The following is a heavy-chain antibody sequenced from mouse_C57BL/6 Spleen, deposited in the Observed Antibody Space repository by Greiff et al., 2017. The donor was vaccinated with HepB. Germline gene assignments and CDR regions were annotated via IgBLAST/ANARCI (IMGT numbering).Heavy chain of an antibody. CDR1: GFTFSSYT. D-gene: IGHD2-3*01. CDR2: ISGGGGNT. V-gene: IGHV5-9*01. Sequence: EVMLVESGGGLVKPGGSLKLSCAASGFTFSSYTMSWVRQTPEKRLEWVATISGGGGNTYYPDSVKGRFTISRDNAKNTLYLQMSSLRSEDTALYYCARHGYDGYYEGYFDVWGTGTTVTVSS. J-gene: IGHJ1*03. CDR3: ARHGYDGYYEGYFDV.